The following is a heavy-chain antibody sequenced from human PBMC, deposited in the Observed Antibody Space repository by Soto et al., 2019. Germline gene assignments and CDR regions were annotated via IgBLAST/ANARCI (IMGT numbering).Heavy chain of an antibody. CDR2: INHTGST. V-gene: IGHV4-34*01. CDR1: GAPFSGYY. D-gene: IGHD3-3*01. Sequence: SETLSLTCAVYGAPFSGYYWTWIRQPPGTGLEWIGEINHTGSTKYNPSLKSRVTISLDTSKNQFSLSLRSVTAADTAVYYCARGREIFGAVTPFEYWGQGTQVTVSS. J-gene: IGHJ4*02. CDR3: ARGREIFGAVTPFEY.